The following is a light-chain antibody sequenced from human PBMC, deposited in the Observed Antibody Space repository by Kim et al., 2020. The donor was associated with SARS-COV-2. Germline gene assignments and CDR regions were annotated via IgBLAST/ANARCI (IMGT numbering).Light chain of an antibody. CDR2: RNN. Sequence: QSVLTQPPSASGTPGQRVTISCSGSSSNIGSNYVYWYQQLPGTAPKLLIYRNNQRSSGVPDRFSGSKSGTSASLAISGLRSEDEADYYCAAWDDSLSVHYVFGNGTKVTVL. CDR3: AAWDDSLSVHYV. CDR1: SSNIGSNY. V-gene: IGLV1-47*01. J-gene: IGLJ1*01.